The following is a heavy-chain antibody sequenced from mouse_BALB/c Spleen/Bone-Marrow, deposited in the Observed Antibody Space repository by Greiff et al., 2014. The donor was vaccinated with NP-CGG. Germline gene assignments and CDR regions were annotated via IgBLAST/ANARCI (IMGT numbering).Heavy chain of an antibody. D-gene: IGHD1-1*01. V-gene: IGHV5-15*02. CDR1: GFTFSDYR. CDR3: ARDQVYYYGSSYGYFDV. CDR2: ISNLAYSI. J-gene: IGHJ1*01. Sequence: EVKVEESGGGLVQPGGSRKLSCAASGFTFSDYRMAWVRQAPGKGPEWVAFISNLAYSIYYADTVTGRFTISRENAKNTLYLEMSSLRSEDTAMYYCARDQVYYYGSSYGYFDVWGAGTTVTVSS.